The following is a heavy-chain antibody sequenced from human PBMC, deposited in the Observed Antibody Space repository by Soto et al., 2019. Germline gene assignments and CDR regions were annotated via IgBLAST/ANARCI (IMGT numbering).Heavy chain of an antibody. CDR3: ARDAVGTRMSDY. D-gene: IGHD1-1*01. J-gene: IGHJ4*02. Sequence: GGSLRLSCAASGFTFSSYSMSWVRQAPGKGLEWVSYISGSSSTIDYGDSVKGRFTISRDNAKNSLYLQMNSLRDEDTAVYYCARDAVGTRMSDYWGQGTLVTVSS. CDR2: ISGSSSTI. V-gene: IGHV3-48*02. CDR1: GFTFSSYS.